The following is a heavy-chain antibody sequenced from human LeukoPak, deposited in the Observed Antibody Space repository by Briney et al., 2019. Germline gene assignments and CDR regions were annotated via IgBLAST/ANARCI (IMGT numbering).Heavy chain of an antibody. Sequence: PGGSLRLSCAASGFTFSSYSMNWVRQAPGKGLEWVSSISGSSSYIYYADSVKGRFTISRDNAKNSLYLQMNSLRAEDTAVYYCASSYYGGNLFDYWGQGTLVTVSS. CDR2: ISGSSSYI. V-gene: IGHV3-21*01. CDR1: GFTFSSYS. D-gene: IGHD4-23*01. CDR3: ASSYYGGNLFDY. J-gene: IGHJ4*02.